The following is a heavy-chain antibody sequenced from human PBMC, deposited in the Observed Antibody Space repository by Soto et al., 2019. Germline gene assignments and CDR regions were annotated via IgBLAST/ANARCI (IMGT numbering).Heavy chain of an antibody. V-gene: IGHV1-18*01. D-gene: IGHD3-16*01. J-gene: IGHJ6*02. Sequence: QVQLVQSGDEVKKPGASVKVSCKASGYIFVNYGIAWVLQAPRQGLEWMGWISPYTGNTHSASKVHGRLTMTTDTSTCTAYMDLGSLTSDDTAVYYCVMEDNYVTPTPQDVWGQGTTVTVSS. CDR3: VMEDNYVTPTPQDV. CDR2: ISPYTGNT. CDR1: GYIFVNYG.